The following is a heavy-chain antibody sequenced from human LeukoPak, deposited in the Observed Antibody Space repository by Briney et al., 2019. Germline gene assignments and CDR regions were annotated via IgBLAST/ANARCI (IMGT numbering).Heavy chain of an antibody. V-gene: IGHV3-23*01. D-gene: IGHD1-26*01. CDR3: AKDLGWELPAEAY. CDR2: TNGSGVSI. CDR1: GFTFSSYA. J-gene: IGHJ4*02. Sequence: GGSLRLSCAASGFTFSSYAMSWVRQAPGKGLEWLATNGSGVSISYADSVKGRFTISRDNSNNTLYLQMNSLRVEDTAIYYCAKDLGWELPAEAYWGQGILVTVSS.